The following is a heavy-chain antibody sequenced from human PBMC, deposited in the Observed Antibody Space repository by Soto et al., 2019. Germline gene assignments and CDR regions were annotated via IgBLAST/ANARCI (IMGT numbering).Heavy chain of an antibody. CDR1: GFTFNTYF. V-gene: IGHV3-23*01. Sequence: PGGSLRLSCTASGFTFNTYFMSWVRQAPGEGLEWISAISGGGGAKYYSASVKGRFTISRDNSNNTLYLQMNSLRADDTAVYYCAKSLTASNFRLDVWGHGTRVTV. CDR3: AKSLTASNFRLDV. CDR2: ISGGGGAK. J-gene: IGHJ6*02. D-gene: IGHD7-27*01.